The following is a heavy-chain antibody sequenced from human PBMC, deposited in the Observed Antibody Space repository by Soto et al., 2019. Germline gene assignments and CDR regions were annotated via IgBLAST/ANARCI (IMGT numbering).Heavy chain of an antibody. V-gene: IGHV1-18*01. CDR3: AMIGVSSGHESPDFDS. D-gene: IGHD3-16*01. Sequence: QVRLVQSGAEVKKPGASLKVSCKASGYTFSFYGVTWVRQAPGQGLERMGWISGYNGNTKYAADLQGRVTMTTDTSTSTAYMELMGLRSDDTAVYYCAMIGVSSGHESPDFDSWGQGTLVTVSS. CDR1: GYTFSFYG. CDR2: ISGYNGNT. J-gene: IGHJ4*02.